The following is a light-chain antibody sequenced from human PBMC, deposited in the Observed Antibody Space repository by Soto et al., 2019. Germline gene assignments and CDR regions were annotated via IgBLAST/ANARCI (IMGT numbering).Light chain of an antibody. CDR1: QSISSD. CDR2: GAS. V-gene: IGKV3-15*01. CDR3: QQYNKWPRT. J-gene: IGKJ2*01. Sequence: DIVMTQSPATPSVSPGERATLSCRASQSISSDVAWYQQKPGQAPRLLIYGASTTATGIPARFSGSGSGTEFTLTISGLQSEDFAVYNCQQYNKWPRTFGQGTKVDIK.